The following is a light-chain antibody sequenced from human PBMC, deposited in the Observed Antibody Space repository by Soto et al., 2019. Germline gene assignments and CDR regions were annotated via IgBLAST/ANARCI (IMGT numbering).Light chain of an antibody. Sequence: IQMTHYPSSVSASVGDRVTISCQASQGISRSLAWYQQKPGKAPKLLIYAASSLQSGVPSRFSGSGFGTDFTLTISSLQPEDSAIYYCQQADTFPITFGQGTRLEI. CDR2: AAS. CDR3: QQADTFPIT. CDR1: QGISRS. V-gene: IGKV1D-12*01. J-gene: IGKJ5*01.